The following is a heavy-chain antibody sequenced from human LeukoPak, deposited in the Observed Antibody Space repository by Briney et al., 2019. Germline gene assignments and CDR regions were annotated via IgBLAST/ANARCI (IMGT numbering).Heavy chain of an antibody. CDR3: ARLSTRLWFGELMG. D-gene: IGHD3-10*01. J-gene: IGHJ4*02. V-gene: IGHV4-59*01. CDR2: IYYSGST. CDR1: GGSISSYY. Sequence: SETLSLTCTVSGGSISSYYWSWIRQPPGKGLEWIGYIYYSGSTNYNPSLKSRVTISVDTSKNQFSLKLSSVTAADTAVYYCARLSTRLWFGELMGWGQGTLVTVSS.